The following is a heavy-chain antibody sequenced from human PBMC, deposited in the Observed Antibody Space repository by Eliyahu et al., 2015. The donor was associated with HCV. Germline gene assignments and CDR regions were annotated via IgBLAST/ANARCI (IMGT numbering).Heavy chain of an antibody. J-gene: IGHJ3*02. CDR3: ATPSMVQERVXYFDAFDI. V-gene: IGHV1-46*01. D-gene: IGHD3-10*01. CDR1: GYXFXSYY. CDR2: INPSGGXT. Sequence: QVQLVQSGAEVKKPGASVXVSCKASGYXFXSYYRHWVRQAPGQGLEWMGIINPSGGXTSYAQKFQGRVTMTRDTSTSTVYMELSSLRSEDTAVYYCATPSMVQERVXYFDAFDIWGQGTMVTVSS.